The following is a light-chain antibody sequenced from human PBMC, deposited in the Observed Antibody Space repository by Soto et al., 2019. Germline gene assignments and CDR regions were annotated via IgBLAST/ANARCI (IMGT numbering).Light chain of an antibody. V-gene: IGLV7-46*01. CDR2: DTN. CDR3: LVHYMGADAI. J-gene: IGLJ2*01. CDR1: TGAVTSGHY. Sequence: QAVVTQEPSLTVSPGWTVTLTCGSTTGAVTSGHYPYWFQQKPGQAPRTLIYDTNNKYSWTPARFSGSLLGGKAALTLSGAQPEDEAEYYCLVHYMGADAIFGGGTKLTVL.